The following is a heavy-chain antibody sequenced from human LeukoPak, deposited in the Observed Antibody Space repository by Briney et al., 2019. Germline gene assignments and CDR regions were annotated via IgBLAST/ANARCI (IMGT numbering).Heavy chain of an antibody. D-gene: IGHD3-22*01. V-gene: IGHV3-23*01. CDR2: ISDSGGHT. CDR1: GFTFSSYS. Sequence: GGSLRLSCAASGFTFSSYSMSWVRQAPGQGLEWVSVISDSGGHTYYADSVKGRFTISRDNSENTLFLQMSSLRVEDTAIYYCARAPGGTQASSGYFDYWGQGTLVTVSS. J-gene: IGHJ4*02. CDR3: ARAPGGTQASSGYFDY.